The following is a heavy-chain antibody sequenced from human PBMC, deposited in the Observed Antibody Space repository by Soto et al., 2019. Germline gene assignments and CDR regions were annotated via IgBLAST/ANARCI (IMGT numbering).Heavy chain of an antibody. CDR2: IYYRGST. Sequence: QVQLQESGPGLVKPSETLSLTCSVSGGSLSDHYWTWIRQPPGRGLEWIGCIYYRGSTYYNPSLKSRVXTXVXESKNQFALRLSSVTAADTAVYYCARMRPTGWHDYYYYGMDVWGQGTTVTVSS. V-gene: IGHV4-59*11. D-gene: IGHD6-19*01. CDR1: GGSLSDHY. CDR3: ARMRPTGWHDYYYYGMDV. J-gene: IGHJ6*02.